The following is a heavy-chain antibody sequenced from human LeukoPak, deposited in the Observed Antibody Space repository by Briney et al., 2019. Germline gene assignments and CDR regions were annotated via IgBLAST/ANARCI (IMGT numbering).Heavy chain of an antibody. CDR1: GFTFSSYA. CDR3: AKDPTDFDSSGQTYFDY. CDR2: ISGIGGST. V-gene: IGHV3-23*01. D-gene: IGHD3-22*01. Sequence: PGGSLRLSCAASGFTFSSYAMSWVRQAPGKGLEWVSAISGIGGSTYYADSVKGRFTISRDNSKNTVYLQMNSLRAEDTAIYYCAKDPTDFDSSGQTYFDYWGQGTLVTVSS. J-gene: IGHJ4*02.